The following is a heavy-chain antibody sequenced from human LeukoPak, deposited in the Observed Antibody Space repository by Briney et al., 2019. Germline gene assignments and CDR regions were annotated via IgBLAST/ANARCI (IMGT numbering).Heavy chain of an antibody. V-gene: IGHV4-59*01. CDR3: ARSLSARYYGSGSAYHMDV. J-gene: IGHJ6*03. CDR2: IYCSGNT. CDR1: GGSISSYY. D-gene: IGHD3-10*01. Sequence: SGTLSLTCTASGGSISSYYRSWIRQPPGKGLEWIGSIYCSGNTNYNPSFKSRVTISVDTSKNQFSLKLISVTAADAAVDYCARSLSARYYGSGSAYHMDVRGKRTTVTVSS.